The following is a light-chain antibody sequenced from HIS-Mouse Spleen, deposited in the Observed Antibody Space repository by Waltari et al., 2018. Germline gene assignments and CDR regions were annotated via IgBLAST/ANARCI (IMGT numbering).Light chain of an antibody. CDR2: AVS. Sequence: QSALTQPASVSGSPGQSITISCTGTSSAVGGYNLVSWYQQHPGKAPKLMLYAVSKRPSGVSNRFSGSKSGNTASLTISGLQAEDEADYYCCSYAGSSTLVFGGGTKLTVL. CDR3: CSYAGSSTLV. CDR1: SSAVGGYNL. J-gene: IGLJ2*01. V-gene: IGLV2-23*02.